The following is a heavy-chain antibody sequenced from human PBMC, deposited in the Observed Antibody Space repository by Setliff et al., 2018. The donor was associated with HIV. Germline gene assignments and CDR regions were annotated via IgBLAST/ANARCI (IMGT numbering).Heavy chain of an antibody. V-gene: IGHV1-18*01. CDR1: VYIFTDYG. J-gene: IGHJ4*02. D-gene: IGHD2-8*02. CDR2: ISAYNGDT. Sequence: ASVKVSCKASVYIFTDYGISWVRQAPGQGLEWMGRISAYNGDTNHVHKLQDRVTLTTDTSTSTAYMELRSLRSDDTAVYYCARTSRTTGGLLFDYWGQGTLVTVSS. CDR3: ARTSRTTGGLLFDY.